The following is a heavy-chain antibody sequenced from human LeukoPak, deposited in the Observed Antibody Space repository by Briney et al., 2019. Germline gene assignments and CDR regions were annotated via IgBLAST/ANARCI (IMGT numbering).Heavy chain of an antibody. CDR2: INHSGST. CDR3: ARLGYSGTYRAPPDY. Sequence: SGTLSLTCAVYGGSFSGFYWSWIRQPPGKGLEWIGEINHSGSTNYNPSLKSRVTISVDTSKNQFSLKLSSVTAADTAVYYCARLGYSGTYRAPPDYWGQGTLVTVSS. D-gene: IGHD1-26*01. CDR1: GGSFSGFY. V-gene: IGHV4-34*01. J-gene: IGHJ4*02.